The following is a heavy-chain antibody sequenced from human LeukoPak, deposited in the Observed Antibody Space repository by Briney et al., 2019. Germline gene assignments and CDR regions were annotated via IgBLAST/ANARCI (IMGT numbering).Heavy chain of an antibody. V-gene: IGHV3-23*01. Sequence: GGSLRLSCAASGYTLRNYAMAGVREAPGEGGEWVSGLSGSCDNTYFAGSVKRRFNISRDNPKNTLYLQMNSLRAEDTAVYYCATSKGDSPDYWGQGTLVTVSS. J-gene: IGHJ4*02. D-gene: IGHD2-21*01. CDR1: GYTLRNYA. CDR3: ATSKGDSPDY. CDR2: LSGSCDNT.